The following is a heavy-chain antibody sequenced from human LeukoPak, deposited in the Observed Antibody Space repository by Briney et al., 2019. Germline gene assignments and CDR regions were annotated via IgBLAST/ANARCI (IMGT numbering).Heavy chain of an antibody. J-gene: IGHJ3*02. V-gene: IGHV1-18*01. Sequence: ASVKVSCKASGYTFTSYGISWVRQAPGQGLEWMGWISAYNGNTNYALKLQGRVTMTTDTSTSTAYMELRSLRSDDTAVYYCARDSPYYYDSSGYYRDAFDIWGQGTMVTVSS. CDR2: ISAYNGNT. CDR3: ARDSPYYYDSSGYYRDAFDI. CDR1: GYTFTSYG. D-gene: IGHD3-22*01.